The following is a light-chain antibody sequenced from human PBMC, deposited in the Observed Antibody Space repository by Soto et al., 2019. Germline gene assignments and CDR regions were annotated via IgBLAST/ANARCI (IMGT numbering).Light chain of an antibody. CDR3: QQSISCPYT. Sequence: DIQLTQSPSSVSASVGDSVTLTCRASQAISTCLAWYQQRPGKAPHLLIFGASSLQSEVPSRFSGRASVTDFALTISSLQAEDFAPYYCQQSISCPYTFGQGTKLDIK. CDR2: GAS. V-gene: IGKV1-12*01. CDR1: QAISTC. J-gene: IGKJ2*01.